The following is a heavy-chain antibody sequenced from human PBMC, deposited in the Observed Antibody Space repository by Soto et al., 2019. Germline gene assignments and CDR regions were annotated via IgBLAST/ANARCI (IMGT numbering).Heavy chain of an antibody. CDR3: XXDGMGIAAAGGYMDV. Sequence: QVQLVESGGGVVQPGRSLRLSCAASGFTFSSYGMHWVRQAPGKGLEWVAVISYDGSNKYYADSVKGRFTISRDNSKNTXXXQMXXLXXXXXXXXXXXXDGMGIAAAGGYMDVWGKGTTVTVSS. CDR2: ISYDGSNK. V-gene: IGHV3-30*03. J-gene: IGHJ6*03. CDR1: GFTFSSYG. D-gene: IGHD6-13*01.